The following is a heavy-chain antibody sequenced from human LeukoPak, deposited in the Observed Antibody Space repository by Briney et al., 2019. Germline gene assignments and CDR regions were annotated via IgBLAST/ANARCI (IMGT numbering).Heavy chain of an antibody. V-gene: IGHV3-72*01. D-gene: IGHD3-10*01. CDR1: GFTFSDHY. CDR2: ITKKADSYTT. Sequence: GGSLRLSCAASGFTFSDHYMDWVRQAPGKGLEWVGRITKKADSYTTVYAASVKGRFTISRDDSKNSLYLQMNSLKTEDTAVYYCARAFYDSGNHLPDYWGQGTLITVSS. CDR3: ARAFYDSGNHLPDY. J-gene: IGHJ4*02.